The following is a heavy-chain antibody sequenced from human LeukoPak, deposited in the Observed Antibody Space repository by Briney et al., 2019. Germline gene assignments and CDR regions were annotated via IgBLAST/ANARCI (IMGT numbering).Heavy chain of an antibody. CDR1: GFTFSSYA. V-gene: IGHV3-30-3*01. CDR2: ISYDGSNK. J-gene: IGHJ6*02. D-gene: IGHD3-3*01. CDR3: ARDAHFNDFHAGMDV. Sequence: GGSMRLSCAASGFTFSSYAMHWVRQAPGKGLEWVAVISYDGSNKYYADSVKGRFTISRDNSKNTLYLQMNSLRAEDTAVYYCARDAHFNDFHAGMDVWGQGTTVTVSS.